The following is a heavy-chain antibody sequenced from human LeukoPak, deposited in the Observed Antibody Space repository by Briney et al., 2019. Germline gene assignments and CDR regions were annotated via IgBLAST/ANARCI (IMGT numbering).Heavy chain of an antibody. CDR1: AFSFSSYG. CDR3: SKSAAGVVLAPEAFDI. Sequence: PGGSLRLSCAASAFSFSSYGMGWVRQAPGTGLEWVAFISYDGSQKYYADSVKGRFTISRDNSKNTLYLQMDSLTSADSAVFHCSKSAAGVVLAPEAFDIWGQGTLVTVSS. CDR2: ISYDGSQK. J-gene: IGHJ4*02. V-gene: IGHV3-30*18. D-gene: IGHD6-25*01.